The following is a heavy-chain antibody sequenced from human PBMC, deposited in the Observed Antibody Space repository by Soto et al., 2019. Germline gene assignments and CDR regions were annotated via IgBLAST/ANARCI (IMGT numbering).Heavy chain of an antibody. CDR1: GYTFSDHD. CDR3: ARVGGNWNDDYFDY. J-gene: IGHJ4*02. V-gene: IGHV1-8*01. CDR2: MNPNSGDT. Sequence: QVQLVQSGAEVKKPGASVKVSCKASGYTFSDHDINWVRQASGQGPEWLGWMNPNSGDTGYAQNFQGRGTMTRDTSKRTAYMELSSLRSEVTAVYYCARVGGNWNDDYFDYWGQGTLVTVSS. D-gene: IGHD1-1*01.